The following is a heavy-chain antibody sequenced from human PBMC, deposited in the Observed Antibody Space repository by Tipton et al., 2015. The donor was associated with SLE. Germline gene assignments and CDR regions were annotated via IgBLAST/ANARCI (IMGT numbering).Heavy chain of an antibody. CDR1: GFTFSNYY. V-gene: IGHV4-59*01. D-gene: IGHD3-10*01. Sequence: LRLSCVVSGFTFSNYYWSWIRQPPGKGLEWIGHIYYSGSTYYNPSLKSGVTISVDTSKNQFSLRLSSVTAADTAVYYCAKAKGSGTYSSGQFDSWGQGTLVTVSS. CDR2: IYYSGST. J-gene: IGHJ4*02. CDR3: AKAKGSGTYSSGQFDS.